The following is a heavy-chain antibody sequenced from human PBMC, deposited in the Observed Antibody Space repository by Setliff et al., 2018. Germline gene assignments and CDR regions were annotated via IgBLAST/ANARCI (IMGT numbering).Heavy chain of an antibody. V-gene: IGHV3-48*01. CDR3: ARDYTYYDFWSGPSSDAFDI. CDR2: ISSSSSTI. J-gene: IGHJ3*02. D-gene: IGHD3-3*01. CDR1: GLTFSSYS. Sequence: GGSLRLSCAASGLTFSSYSMNWVRQAPGKGLEWVSYISSSSSTIYYADSVKGRFTISRDNAKNSLYLQMNSLRAEDTAVYYCARDYTYYDFWSGPSSDAFDIWGQGTMVTVSS.